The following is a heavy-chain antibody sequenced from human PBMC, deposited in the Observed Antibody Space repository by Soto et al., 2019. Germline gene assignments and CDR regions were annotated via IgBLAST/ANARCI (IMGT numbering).Heavy chain of an antibody. V-gene: IGHV4-34*01. CDR2: INHSGST. Sequence: PSETLSLTCAVYGGSFSGYYWSWIRQPPGKGLELIGEINHSGSTNYNPSLKSRVTISVDTSKNQFSLKLSSVTAADTAVYYCARDCLHYDILTGYNSPDYYYGMDGWGQGTTVT. D-gene: IGHD3-9*01. J-gene: IGHJ6*02. CDR1: GGSFSGYY. CDR3: ARDCLHYDILTGYNSPDYYYGMDG.